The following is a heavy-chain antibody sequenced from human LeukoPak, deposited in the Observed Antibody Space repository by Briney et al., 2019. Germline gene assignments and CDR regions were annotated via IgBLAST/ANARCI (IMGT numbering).Heavy chain of an antibody. CDR1: GFTFSSYA. CDR3: AKFGYCSSTSCLRTNWFDP. J-gene: IGHJ5*02. CDR2: ISGSGGST. V-gene: IGHV3-23*01. D-gene: IGHD2-2*01. Sequence: GGSLRLSCAASGFTFSSYAMSWVRQAPGKGLEWVTAISGSGGSTYYADSVKGRFTISRDNSKNTLYLQMNSLRAEDTAVYYCAKFGYCSSTSCLRTNWFDPWGQGTLVTVSS.